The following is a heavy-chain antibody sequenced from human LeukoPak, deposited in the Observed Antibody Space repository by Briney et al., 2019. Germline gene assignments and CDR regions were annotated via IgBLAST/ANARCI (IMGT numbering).Heavy chain of an antibody. Sequence: SETLSLTCTVSGGSISGYYSSWIRQSPGGGLEWIGYVYYSGNTNYNPSLKSRLTISLDTAKNQFSLKLSSVTSADTAVYYCARGEYEDLVDNWGQGTLVTVSS. J-gene: IGHJ4*02. CDR2: VYYSGNT. CDR3: ARGEYEDLVDN. CDR1: GGSISGYY. D-gene: IGHD1-26*01. V-gene: IGHV4-59*01.